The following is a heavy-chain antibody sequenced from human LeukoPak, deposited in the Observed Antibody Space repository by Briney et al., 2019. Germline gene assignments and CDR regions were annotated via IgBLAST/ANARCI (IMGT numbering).Heavy chain of an antibody. J-gene: IGHJ6*02. D-gene: IGHD6-19*01. V-gene: IGHV1-46*01. CDR3: ARDLYSSGWYGVYYYYGMDV. CDR1: GYTFTSYY. CDR2: INPSGGST. Sequence: ASVKVSCKASGYTFTSYYMHWVRQAPGQGLEWMGIINPSGGSTSYAQKFQGRVTMTRDTSTSTVYMELSSLRSEDTAVYYCARDLYSSGWYGVYYYYGMDVWGQGTTVTVSS.